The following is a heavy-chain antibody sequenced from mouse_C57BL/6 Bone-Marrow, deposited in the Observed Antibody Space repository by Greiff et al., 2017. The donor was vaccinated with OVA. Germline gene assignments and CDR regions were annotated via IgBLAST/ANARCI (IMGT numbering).Heavy chain of an antibody. Sequence: EVHLVESGGGLVKPGGSLKLSCAASGFTFSSYAMSWVRQTPEKRLECVATISDGGSYTYYPDNVQGRFTISRDNAKNNLYLQMSHLKSEDTAMYYCAREEDGSPFAYWGQGTLVTVSA. J-gene: IGHJ3*01. CDR1: GFTFSSYA. V-gene: IGHV5-4*01. CDR2: ISDGGSYT. CDR3: AREEDGSPFAY. D-gene: IGHD2-3*01.